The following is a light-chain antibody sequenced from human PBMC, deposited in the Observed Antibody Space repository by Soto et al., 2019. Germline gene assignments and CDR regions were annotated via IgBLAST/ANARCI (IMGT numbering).Light chain of an antibody. Sequence: EIVMTQSPATLSVSPGERATLSCRASQTVSSNLAWYQQKRGQAPRLFIYGASTRATGIPARFSGSGSGTDFTLTISSLQSEDFAVYCCQQYNNWPYTFGQGTKLEIK. CDR1: QTVSSN. CDR3: QQYNNWPYT. CDR2: GAS. J-gene: IGKJ2*01. V-gene: IGKV3-15*01.